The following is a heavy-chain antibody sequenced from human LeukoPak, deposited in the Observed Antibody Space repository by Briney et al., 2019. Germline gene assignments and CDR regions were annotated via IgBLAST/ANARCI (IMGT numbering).Heavy chain of an antibody. V-gene: IGHV3-23*01. J-gene: IGHJ4*02. CDR1: GFTFSSYA. CDR3: AKVDSIVGATSCDY. D-gene: IGHD1-26*01. CDR2: ISGSGGST. Sequence: GGSLRLSCAASGFTFSSYAMSWVRQAPGKGLEWVSAISGSGGSTYYADSVKGRFTISRDNSKNTLYLQVNSLRAEDTAVYYCAKVDSIVGATSCDYWGQGTLVTVSS.